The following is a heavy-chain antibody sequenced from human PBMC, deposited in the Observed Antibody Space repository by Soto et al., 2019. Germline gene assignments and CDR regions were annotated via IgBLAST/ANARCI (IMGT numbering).Heavy chain of an antibody. V-gene: IGHV4-39*01. D-gene: IGHD3-22*01. J-gene: IGHJ4*02. CDR1: GGSVSSSNYY. CDR2: IYYSGST. CDR3: ARQRGATYYYDSSGYYDY. Sequence: PLETLALTCTVSGGSVSSSNYYCGLIRQPPGKGLEWIGSIYYSGSTYYNPSLKSRVTISVDTSKNQFSLKLSSVTAADTAVYYCARQRGATYYYDSSGYYDYWGQGTLVS.